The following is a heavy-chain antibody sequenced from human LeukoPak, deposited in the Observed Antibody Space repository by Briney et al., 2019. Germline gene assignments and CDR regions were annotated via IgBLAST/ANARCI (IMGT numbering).Heavy chain of an antibody. J-gene: IGHJ4*02. CDR3: ARGPYYYGSGSYTDIDY. CDR1: GGSISSSSYY. D-gene: IGHD3-10*01. Sequence: SETLSLTCTVSGGSISSSSYYWGWIRQPPGKGLEWIGSIYYSGSTYYNPSLKSRVTISVDTSKNQFSLKLSSVTAADTAVYYCARGPYYYGSGSYTDIDYWGQGTLVTVSS. CDR2: IYYSGST. V-gene: IGHV4-39*01.